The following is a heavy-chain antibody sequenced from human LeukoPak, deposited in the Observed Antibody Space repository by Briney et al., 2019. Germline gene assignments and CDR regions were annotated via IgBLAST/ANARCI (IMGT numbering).Heavy chain of an antibody. CDR3: ARGTIAAAGYYYFDY. D-gene: IGHD6-13*01. V-gene: IGHV3-7*04. Sequence: SGGSLRLSCAASGFIFSSYWMSWVRQAPGKGLEWVANIKQDGSEKYYVDSVKGRFTISRDNAKNSLYLQMNSLRAEDTAVYYCARGTIAAAGYYYFDYWGQGTQVTVSS. CDR1: GFIFSSYW. CDR2: IKQDGSEK. J-gene: IGHJ4*02.